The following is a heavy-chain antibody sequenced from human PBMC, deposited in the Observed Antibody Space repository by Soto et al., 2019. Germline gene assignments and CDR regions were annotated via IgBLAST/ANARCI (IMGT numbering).Heavy chain of an antibody. D-gene: IGHD5-18*01. CDR1: GYTFTSYG. CDR2: ISAYNGNT. CDR3: ARDLYDTAMADFDY. J-gene: IGHJ4*02. Sequence: DSVKVSCKASGYTFTSYGISWVRQAPGQGLEWMGWISAYNGNTNYAQKLQGRVTMTTDTSTSTAYMELRSLRSDDTAVYYCARDLYDTAMADFDYWGQGTLVTVSS. V-gene: IGHV1-18*04.